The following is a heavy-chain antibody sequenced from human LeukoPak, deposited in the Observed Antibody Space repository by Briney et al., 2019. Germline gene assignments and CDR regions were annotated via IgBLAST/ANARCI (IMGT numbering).Heavy chain of an antibody. J-gene: IGHJ4*02. Sequence: GGTLRLSCVGSGFTFTKYFFTWLRQAPGKGLEWVSEISTSGSSTYYADSVKARFTISRDNYKNTLYLQINSLRLEDTAVYYCAKESEYSDVGSFDKGLDHWGQGTLVTVSS. D-gene: IGHD3-10*01. CDR2: ISTSGSST. CDR3: AKESEYSDVGSFDKGLDH. CDR1: GFTFTKYF. V-gene: IGHV3-23*01.